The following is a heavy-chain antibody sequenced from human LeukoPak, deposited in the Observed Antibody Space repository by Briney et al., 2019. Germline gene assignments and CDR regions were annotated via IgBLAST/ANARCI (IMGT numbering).Heavy chain of an antibody. J-gene: IGHJ4*02. D-gene: IGHD2/OR15-2a*01. V-gene: IGHV3-73*01. CDR3: TRGFSDYFDY. CDR2: VRSKASNYAT. Sequence: GGSLKLSCEASGFSFSGFVLSWVCRASGKGLEWVGRVRSKASNYATVFAESMEGRFTISRDDSKNTVYLHMNSLKSEDTAVYYCTRGFSDYFDYWGQGTLVTVSS. CDR1: GFSFSGFV.